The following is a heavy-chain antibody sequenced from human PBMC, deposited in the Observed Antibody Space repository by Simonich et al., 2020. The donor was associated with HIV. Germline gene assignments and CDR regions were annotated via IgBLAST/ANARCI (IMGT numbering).Heavy chain of an antibody. CDR3: ARLDYTDYADWYFHY. D-gene: IGHD4-17*01. CDR2: INPNSGGK. Sequence: QVQLVQSGAELKKPGASVKVSCQASGYSFTDYYINWVRQAPGQGLEWSGWINPNSGGKNYEQKFQGRVIITRDTSISTAYMEVNSLRSDDTAVYYCARLDYTDYADWYFHYWGQGTLVSVSS. J-gene: IGHJ1*01. CDR1: GYSFTDYY. V-gene: IGHV1-2*02.